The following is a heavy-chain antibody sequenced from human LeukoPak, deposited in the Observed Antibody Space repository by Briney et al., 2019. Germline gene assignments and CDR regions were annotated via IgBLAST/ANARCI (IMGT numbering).Heavy chain of an antibody. CDR2: IKQDGSEK. D-gene: IGHD3-22*01. CDR3: ARDGYYYDSSGLSHFDY. V-gene: IGHV3-7*01. Sequence: GGSLRLSCAASGFTFSSYWMSWVRQAPGKGLEWVANIKQDGSEKYYVDSVKGRFTISRDNAKNSLYLQMNSLRAEGTAVYYCARDGYYYDSSGLSHFDYWGQGTLVTVSS. J-gene: IGHJ4*02. CDR1: GFTFSSYW.